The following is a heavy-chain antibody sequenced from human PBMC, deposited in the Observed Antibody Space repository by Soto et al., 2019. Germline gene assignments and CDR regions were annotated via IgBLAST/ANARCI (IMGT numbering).Heavy chain of an antibody. CDR3: TRAPWVGAFSEPHYFAY. J-gene: IGHJ4*02. V-gene: IGHV3-30*04. Sequence: PGGSLRLCCAASGFTLNSYAMHWVRQAPGKGLEWVAVISYDGTTENYADSVKGRFSISRDNSEITVYLQMNTLRPADTSVYYFTRAPWVGAFSEPHYFAYWGQGTLVTVSS. CDR2: ISYDGTTE. CDR1: GFTLNSYA. D-gene: IGHD1-26*01.